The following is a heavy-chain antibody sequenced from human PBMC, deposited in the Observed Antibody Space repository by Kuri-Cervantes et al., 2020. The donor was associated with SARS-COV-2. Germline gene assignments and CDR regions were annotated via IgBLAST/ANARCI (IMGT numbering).Heavy chain of an antibody. CDR1: GFTFSSYS. CDR2: TSSSSSTI. D-gene: IGHD5-18*01. J-gene: IGHJ4*02. Sequence: GGSLRLSCAASGFTFSSYSMNWVRQAPGKGLEWVSYTSSSSSTIYYADSVKGRFTISRDNAKNSLYLQMNSLRDEDTAVYYCARVVFDTAMVYFDYWGQGTLVTVSS. V-gene: IGHV3-48*02. CDR3: ARVVFDTAMVYFDY.